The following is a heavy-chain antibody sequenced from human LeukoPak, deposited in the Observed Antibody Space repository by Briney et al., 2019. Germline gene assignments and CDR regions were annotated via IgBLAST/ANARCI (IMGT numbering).Heavy chain of an antibody. Sequence: SVKVSCKASGYTFTDYFMHWVRQAPGQGLEWMGGIIPIFGTANYAQKFQGRVTITADESTSTAYMELSSLRSEDTAVYHCARPSSSGYYRDAFDIWGQGTMVTVSS. V-gene: IGHV1-69*13. D-gene: IGHD3-22*01. CDR3: ARPSSSGYYRDAFDI. CDR1: GYTFTDYF. J-gene: IGHJ3*02. CDR2: IIPIFGTA.